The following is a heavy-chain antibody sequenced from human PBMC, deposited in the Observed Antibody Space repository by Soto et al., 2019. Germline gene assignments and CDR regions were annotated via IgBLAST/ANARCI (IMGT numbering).Heavy chain of an antibody. Sequence: VQLVQSAPEVKRPGALVKVSCKTSGFTFTSYPFSWVRQAPGQGLEWLAWVHPYEGTTKVAHQFRDRLTVTTDTSAATVFMELTRLTSDDTAVYFCAREYYSTTTWIDYWGQGTLVAVSS. J-gene: IGHJ4*02. D-gene: IGHD2-15*01. CDR2: VHPYEGTT. V-gene: IGHV1-18*04. CDR3: AREYYSTTTWIDY. CDR1: GFTFTSYP.